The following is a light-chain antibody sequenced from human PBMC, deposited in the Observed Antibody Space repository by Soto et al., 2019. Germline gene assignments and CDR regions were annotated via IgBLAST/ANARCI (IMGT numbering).Light chain of an antibody. V-gene: IGLV2-14*01. J-gene: IGLJ1*01. Sequence: SALTQPASVSGCRGQWFTISCTGTSSDVGGYIYVSWYQQHPGKAPKLMIYDFSNRPSGVSNRYAGSKSGNTASLTISGLQAEDEAYYYWSSYTVRSTSIYVFATGTNVTVL. CDR1: SSDVGGYIY. CDR2: DFS. CDR3: SSYTVRSTSIYV.